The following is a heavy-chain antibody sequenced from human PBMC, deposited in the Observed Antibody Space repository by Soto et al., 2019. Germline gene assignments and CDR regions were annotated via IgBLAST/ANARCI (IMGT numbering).Heavy chain of an antibody. V-gene: IGHV1-3*01. D-gene: IGHD6-19*01. CDR3: ARGIAVAGCGDYYYGMDV. Sequence: GASGKGCSEDLCYTFTSYVKHWGRPAPGQKVEWMGWINAGNGNTKYSQKFQGRVTITRDTSASTAYMELSSLRSEDTAVYYCARGIAVAGCGDYYYGMDVWGQGTTVTGSS. CDR1: CYTFTSYV. CDR2: INAGNGNT. J-gene: IGHJ6*02.